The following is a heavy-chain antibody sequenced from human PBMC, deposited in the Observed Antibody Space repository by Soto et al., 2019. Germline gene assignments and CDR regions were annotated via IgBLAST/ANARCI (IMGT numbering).Heavy chain of an antibody. CDR3: GRSWVTGKVGIDV. CDR2: INGYSGNT. CDR1: GYTFTSYG. J-gene: IGHJ6*02. D-gene: IGHD3-16*01. V-gene: IGHV1-18*01. Sequence: QVQLVHSGAEVKKPGASVKVSCKASGYTFTSYGLSWVRQAPGQGLEWTGWINGYSGNTNYAQKFLGRVTMTTDTSTNTAYLDLWTLISDDTAVYYCGRSWVTGKVGIDVWGQGTTVTVSS.